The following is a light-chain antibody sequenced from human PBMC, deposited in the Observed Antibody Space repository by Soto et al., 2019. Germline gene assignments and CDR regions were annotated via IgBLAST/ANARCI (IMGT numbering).Light chain of an antibody. CDR2: DAS. CDR1: QSVSSH. J-gene: IGKJ4*01. Sequence: EVVLTQSPANLSLSPGESATLSCRASQSVSSHLAWYQQKPGQPPRLLLFDASSRAPGIPARFSGRGSGTDFTLTISSLEPEDFAIYYCQQRSNWPALTFGGGPGWTS. V-gene: IGKV3-11*01. CDR3: QQRSNWPALT.